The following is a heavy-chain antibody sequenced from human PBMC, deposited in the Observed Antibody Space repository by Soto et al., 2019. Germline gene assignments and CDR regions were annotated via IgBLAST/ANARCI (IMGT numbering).Heavy chain of an antibody. CDR2: LTASGLNT. Sequence: EVQLLESGGGLVQPGGSLRLSCSASGFNFGSYGMSWVRQAPGKGLEWVSGLTASGLNTYYTDSVKGRFTISRDNSRNPVYLQMSGLRVEDTAVFHCAKGLGTATEVWGQGTTVTVSS. CDR3: AKGLGTATEV. CDR1: GFNFGSYG. J-gene: IGHJ6*02. D-gene: IGHD2-15*01. V-gene: IGHV3-23*01.